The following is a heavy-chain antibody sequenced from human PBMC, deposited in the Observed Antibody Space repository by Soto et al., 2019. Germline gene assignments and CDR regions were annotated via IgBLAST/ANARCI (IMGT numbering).Heavy chain of an antibody. CDR3: ARHIGIAVAGDYYYGMDV. CDR1: GGSISSSSYY. V-gene: IGHV4-39*01. CDR2: IYYSGST. Sequence: SETLSLTCTVSGGSISSSSYYWGWIRQPPGKGMEWIGSIYYSGSTYYNPSLKSRVTISVDTSKNQFSLKLSSVTAADTAVYYCARHIGIAVAGDYYYGMDVWGQETTVTVSS. D-gene: IGHD6-19*01. J-gene: IGHJ6*02.